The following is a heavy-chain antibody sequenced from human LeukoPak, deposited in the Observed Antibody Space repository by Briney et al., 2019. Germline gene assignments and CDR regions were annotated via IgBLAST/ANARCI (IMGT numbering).Heavy chain of an antibody. V-gene: IGHV3-21*01. CDR1: GFTFSSYS. J-gene: IGHJ5*02. CDR3: ARGVVVPA. D-gene: IGHD2-2*01. CDR2: NSSSTSYI. Sequence: GGSLTLSCAASGFTFSSYSMNWVRQAPGKGLEWVSSNSSSTSYIYYADSVKGRFTISRDNAKNSLYLQMNSLRAEDTAVYYCARGVVVPAWGQGTLVTVSS.